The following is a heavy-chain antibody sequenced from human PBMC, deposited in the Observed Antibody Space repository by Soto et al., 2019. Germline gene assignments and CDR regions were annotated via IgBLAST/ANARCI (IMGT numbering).Heavy chain of an antibody. Sequence: EVHLVESGGVVVQPGGSLRLSCEASGFTFDAYTMHWVRQVPGRGLEWVSLIGWDGGSTYYADSVRGRFTISRDNSKHSLYLQMSSLRTEDTALYYCAKERDCGGDCLYFEHWGQGTLVTVSS. CDR1: GFTFDAYT. V-gene: IGHV3-43*01. CDR3: AKERDCGGDCLYFEH. D-gene: IGHD2-21*02. J-gene: IGHJ4*02. CDR2: IGWDGGST.